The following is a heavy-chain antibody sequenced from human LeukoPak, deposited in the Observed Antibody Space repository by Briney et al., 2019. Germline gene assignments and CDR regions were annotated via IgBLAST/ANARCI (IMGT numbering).Heavy chain of an antibody. CDR1: GFTVSSHY. Sequence: GGSLRLSCAVSGFTVSSHYITWVRQAPGKGLEWVSLIYSGGAIYYADSVRGRFTLSRDNAKNTLFLQMNTLRVEDTAVYYCTRDLMDYDVSTGLHHYYMDVWGQGTTVTVSS. CDR3: TRDLMDYDVSTGLHHYYMDV. J-gene: IGHJ6*02. CDR2: IYSGGAI. V-gene: IGHV3-66*01. D-gene: IGHD3-9*01.